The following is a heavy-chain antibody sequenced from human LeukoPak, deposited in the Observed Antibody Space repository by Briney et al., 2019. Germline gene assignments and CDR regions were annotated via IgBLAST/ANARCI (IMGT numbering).Heavy chain of an antibody. CDR1: GYTFTNYA. CDR2: SNAGNDNT. D-gene: IGHD6-6*01. CDR3: ARSDPSMSWFDP. J-gene: IGHJ5*02. Sequence: GASVKVSRKASGYTFTNYAMHWVRQAPGQRLEWMGWSNAGNDNTKYSQEFQGRVTITRDTSASTAYMELSSLRSEDMAVYYCARSDPSMSWFDPWGQGTLVTVPS. V-gene: IGHV1-3*02.